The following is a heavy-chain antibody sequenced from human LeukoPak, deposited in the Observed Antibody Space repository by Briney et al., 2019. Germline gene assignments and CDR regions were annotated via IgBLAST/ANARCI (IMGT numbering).Heavy chain of an antibody. CDR3: ARLVEGSSWYQYYCYYYGMDV. J-gene: IGHJ6*04. CDR1: GFTFSSYW. D-gene: IGHD6-13*01. Sequence: GGSLRLSCAASGFTFSSYWMSWVRQTPGKGVEWVANIKQDGSEKYYVDFVKGRFTISRDNAKNSLYLQMNSLRAEDTAVYYCARLVEGSSWYQYYCYYYGMDVWGKGTTVTVSS. V-gene: IGHV3-7*03. CDR2: IKQDGSEK.